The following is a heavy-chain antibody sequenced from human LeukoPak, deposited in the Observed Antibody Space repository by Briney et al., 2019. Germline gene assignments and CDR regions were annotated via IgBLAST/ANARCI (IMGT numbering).Heavy chain of an antibody. CDR2: INPNNGGT. J-gene: IGHJ4*02. Sequence: GASVKVSCKASGYIFTDYYMHWVRQAPGQGLEWMGRINPNNGGTYYSQKFQGGVTMTRDTSITTAYMELSRLRSDDTAAYYCARAPAYCGGDCYFYWGQGTLVTVSS. CDR3: ARAPAYCGGDCYFY. CDR1: GYIFTDYY. D-gene: IGHD2-21*02. V-gene: IGHV1-2*06.